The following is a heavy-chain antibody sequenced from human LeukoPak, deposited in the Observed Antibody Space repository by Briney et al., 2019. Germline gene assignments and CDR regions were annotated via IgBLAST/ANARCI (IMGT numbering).Heavy chain of an antibody. CDR3: ARVRGGSDYYYYYMDV. J-gene: IGHJ6*03. D-gene: IGHD3-10*01. V-gene: IGHV4-59*01. Sequence: SETLSLTCTVSGGSISSYYGGWIRQPPGKGLEWIGYIYYSGSTNYNPSLKSRVTISVDTSENQFSLKLSSVTAADTAVYYCARVRGGSDYYYYYMDVWGKGTTVTVSS. CDR1: GGSISSYY. CDR2: IYYSGST.